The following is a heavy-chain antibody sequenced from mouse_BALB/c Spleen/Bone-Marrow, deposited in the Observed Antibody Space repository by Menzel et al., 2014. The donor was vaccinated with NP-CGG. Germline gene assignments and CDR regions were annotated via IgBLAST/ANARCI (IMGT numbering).Heavy chain of an antibody. J-gene: IGHJ2*01. CDR1: GYTFTSYW. V-gene: IGHV1-7*01. CDR2: INPSTGYT. D-gene: IGHD2-1*01. CDR3: ARYGNYGDYFDY. Sequence: QVQLQQPGAELAKPGASVKMSCKASGYTFTSYWMHWVKRRPGQGLEWIGYINPSTGYTEYNQKFKDKATLTADKSSSTAYMQLSSLTSEDSAVYYCARYGNYGDYFDYWGQGTTLTVSS.